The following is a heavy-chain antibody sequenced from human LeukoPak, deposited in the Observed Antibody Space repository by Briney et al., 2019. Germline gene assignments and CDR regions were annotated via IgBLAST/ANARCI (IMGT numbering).Heavy chain of an antibody. Sequence: KSSETLSLTCSVSGGSISSSSYYWGWIRQSPGKGLEWIGSMYYSGSTDYNPSLKSRVSISVDTSKNQVSLKLTSVTAADTAVYYCARSGYSGYDWNYWGQGTLVTVSS. V-gene: IGHV4-39*07. J-gene: IGHJ4*02. D-gene: IGHD5-12*01. CDR3: ARSGYSGYDWNY. CDR1: GGSISSSSYY. CDR2: MYYSGST.